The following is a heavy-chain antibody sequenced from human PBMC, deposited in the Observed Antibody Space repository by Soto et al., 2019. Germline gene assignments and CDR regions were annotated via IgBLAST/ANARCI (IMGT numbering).Heavy chain of an antibody. V-gene: IGHV1-18*01. CDR2: ITAYYGNT. CDR3: ARYPWGAIPATVDH. CDR1: GYTFTNYG. D-gene: IGHD7-27*01. Sequence: QVQLVQSGAEVKKPGASVKVSCKASGYTFTNYGISWVRQAPGQGLGWLGRITAYYGNTNYAQKFQGRITMTTATATRTAYMELWSLRSDDTAIYYCARYPWGAIPATVDHWGQRTLVTASA. J-gene: IGHJ4*02.